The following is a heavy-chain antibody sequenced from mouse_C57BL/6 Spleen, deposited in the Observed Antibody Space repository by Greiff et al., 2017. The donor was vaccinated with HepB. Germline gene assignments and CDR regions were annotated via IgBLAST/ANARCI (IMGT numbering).Heavy chain of an antibody. CDR3: ARKGTTVVEFAY. J-gene: IGHJ3*01. D-gene: IGHD1-1*01. CDR2: IWSGGST. Sequence: VQLQESGPGLVQPSQSLSITCTVSGFSLTSYGVHWVRQSPGKGLEWLGVIWSGGSTDYNAAFISRLSISKDNSKSQVFFKMNSLQADDTAIYYCARKGTTVVEFAYWGQGTLVTVSA. V-gene: IGHV2-2*01. CDR1: GFSLTSYG.